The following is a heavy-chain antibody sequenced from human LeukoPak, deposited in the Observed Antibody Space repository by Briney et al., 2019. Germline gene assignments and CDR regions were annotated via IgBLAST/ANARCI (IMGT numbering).Heavy chain of an antibody. V-gene: IGHV4-39*07. D-gene: IGHD6-13*01. Sequence: SETLSLTCSVPGGSISSANYYWGWIRQPPGKGLEWIGSIYYSGNTYYNPSLKSRVTISVDLSMNQFSLKLSSVTAADTAVYYCARDILATSIAAPYYWGQGTLVTVSS. J-gene: IGHJ4*02. CDR2: IYYSGNT. CDR3: ARDILATSIAAPYY. CDR1: GGSISSANYY.